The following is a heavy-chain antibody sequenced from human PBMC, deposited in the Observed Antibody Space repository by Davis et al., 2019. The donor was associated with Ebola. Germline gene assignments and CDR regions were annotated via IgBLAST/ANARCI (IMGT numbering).Heavy chain of an antibody. D-gene: IGHD1-26*01. CDR3: AGGQWVLPEDY. Sequence: GGSLRLSCPASGFAFNVYWMTYVRRAPGKRPAWVSTIKQDGGETHYVDSVKGRFTISRDNTKNSLYLQMNGLRAEDTAVYYCAGGQWVLPEDYWGQGTLVTVSS. CDR2: IKQDGGET. J-gene: IGHJ4*02. CDR1: GFAFNVYW. V-gene: IGHV3-7*01.